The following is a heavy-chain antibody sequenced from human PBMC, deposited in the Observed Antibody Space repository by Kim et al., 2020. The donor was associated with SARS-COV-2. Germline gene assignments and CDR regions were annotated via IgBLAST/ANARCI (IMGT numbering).Heavy chain of an antibody. D-gene: IGHD6-19*01. CDR2: INWDCDTT. J-gene: IGHJ3*02. V-gene: IGHV3-43*01. CDR3: TKVLIAYGWYPYRDAFDI. Sequence: GGSLRLSCAASGFKFDDYTMHWVRQAPGKGLEWVSVINWDCDTTYYAEPVKCRFPISKDNSKNSLYLQMNSLTTEDTAFYYCTKVLIAYGWYPYRDAFDIWRKGTMVTVPS. CDR1: GFKFDDYT.